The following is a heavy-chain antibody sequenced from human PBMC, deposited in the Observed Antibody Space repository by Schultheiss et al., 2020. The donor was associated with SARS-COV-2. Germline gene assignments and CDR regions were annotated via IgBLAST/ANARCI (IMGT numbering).Heavy chain of an antibody. J-gene: IGHJ6*02. CDR2: IWYDGSNK. CDR3: ARDRKLGTYGMDV. Sequence: GESLKISCAASGFTFSSYAMHWVRQAPGKGLEWVAVIWYDGSNKYYADSVKGRFTISRDNSKNTLYLQMNSLRAEDTAVYYCARDRKLGTYGMDVWGQETTVTVSS. D-gene: IGHD7-27*01. V-gene: IGHV3-33*08. CDR1: GFTFSSYA.